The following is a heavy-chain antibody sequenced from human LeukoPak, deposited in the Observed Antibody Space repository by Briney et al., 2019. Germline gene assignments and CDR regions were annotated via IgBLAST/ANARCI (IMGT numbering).Heavy chain of an antibody. CDR2: INPNSGGT. CDR3: ARGLGTTVAFDI. D-gene: IGHD4-17*01. J-gene: IGHJ3*02. V-gene: IGHV1-2*02. CDR1: GYTFTGYY. Sequence: AASVKASPTASGYTFTGYYMHWVRQAPRQRGEWMGWINPNSGGTNYAQTLQGRVTMTRDTSISTAYMELSRLRSDDTAVYYCARGLGTTVAFDIWGQGSMVTVSS.